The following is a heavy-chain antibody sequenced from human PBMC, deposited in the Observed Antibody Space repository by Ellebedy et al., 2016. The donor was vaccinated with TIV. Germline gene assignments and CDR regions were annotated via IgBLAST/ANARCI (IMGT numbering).Heavy chain of an antibody. CDR2: IYYSGST. Sequence: SETLSLTCTVSGGSISSYFWSWIRQPPGEGLEWIGYIYYSGSTNYNSSLQSRVTISADSSKNRFSLRLTSVTAADTAMYYCARRGGYHFDSWGQGILVTVSS. CDR3: ARRGGYHFDS. V-gene: IGHV4-59*12. J-gene: IGHJ4*02. D-gene: IGHD2-15*01. CDR1: GGSISSYF.